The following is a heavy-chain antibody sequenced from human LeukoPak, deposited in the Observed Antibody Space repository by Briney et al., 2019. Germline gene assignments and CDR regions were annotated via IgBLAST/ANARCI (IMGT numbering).Heavy chain of an antibody. CDR3: ARGGTGYDFWSGRGVFQH. CDR2: INPSGGSA. CDR1: GYTFTSYY. V-gene: IGHV1-46*01. J-gene: IGHJ1*01. D-gene: IGHD3-3*01. Sequence: GASVKVSCKASGYTFTSYYMHWVRQAPGQGLEWMGIINPSGGSASYAQKFQGRVAMARDTSTSTVYMELSSLRSEDTAVYYCARGGTGYDFWSGRGVFQHWGQGTLVTVSS.